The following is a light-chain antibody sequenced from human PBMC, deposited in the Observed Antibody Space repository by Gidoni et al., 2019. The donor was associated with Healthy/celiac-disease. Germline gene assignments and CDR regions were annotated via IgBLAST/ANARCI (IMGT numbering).Light chain of an antibody. Sequence: IPMTQSPSSLSASVGDRVTITCQASQDMSNYLNWYQQKPGKAPKLLIYDASNLETGVPSRFSGSGSGTDFTFTISSLQPEDIATYYCQQYDNLPVTFGQGTKLEIK. J-gene: IGKJ2*01. CDR2: DAS. CDR1: QDMSNY. V-gene: IGKV1-33*01. CDR3: QQYDNLPVT.